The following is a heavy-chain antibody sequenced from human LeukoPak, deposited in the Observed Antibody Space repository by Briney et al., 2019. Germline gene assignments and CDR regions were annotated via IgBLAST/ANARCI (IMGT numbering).Heavy chain of an antibody. V-gene: IGHV4-34*01. J-gene: IGHJ6*03. CDR2: INHSGST. CDR3: ARGRVGIAARHYYMDV. Sequence: SETLSLTCAVYGGSFSGYYWSWIRQPPGKGLEWIGEINHSGSTNYNPSLKSRVTISVDTSKNQFSLKLSSVTAADTAVYYCARGRVGIAARHYYMDVWGKGTTVTVSS. CDR1: GGSFSGYY. D-gene: IGHD6-6*01.